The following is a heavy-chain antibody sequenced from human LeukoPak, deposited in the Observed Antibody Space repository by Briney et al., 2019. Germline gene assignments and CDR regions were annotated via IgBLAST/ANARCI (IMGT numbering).Heavy chain of an antibody. D-gene: IGHD3-3*01. V-gene: IGHV4-59*11. CDR1: GGSISSHY. J-gene: IGHJ4*02. CDR3: AREVEGFWSGYQDY. CDR2: IYYSGST. Sequence: PSETLSLTCAVSGGSISSHYWSWIRQPPGKGLEWIGYIYYSGSTNYNPSLKGRVTISVDTSKNQFSLKLSSVTAADTAVYYCAREVEGFWSGYQDYWGQGTLVTVSS.